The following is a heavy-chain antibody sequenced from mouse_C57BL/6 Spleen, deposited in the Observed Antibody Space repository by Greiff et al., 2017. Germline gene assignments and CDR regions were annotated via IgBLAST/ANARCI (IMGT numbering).Heavy chain of an antibody. CDR2: IDPSDSET. CDR1: GYTFTGYW. Sequence: QVQLQQPGAELVRPGSSVKLSCKASGYTFTGYWMHWVKQRPIQGLEWIGNIDPSDSETHYNQKFKDKATLTVDKSSSTAYMQLSSLTSEDSAVYYCARRGAGTLDYAMDYWGQGTSVTVSS. D-gene: IGHD4-1*01. J-gene: IGHJ4*01. V-gene: IGHV1-52*01. CDR3: ARRGAGTLDYAMDY.